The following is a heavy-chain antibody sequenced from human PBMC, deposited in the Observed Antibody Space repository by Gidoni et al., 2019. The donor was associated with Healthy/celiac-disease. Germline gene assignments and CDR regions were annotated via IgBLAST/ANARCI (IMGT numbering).Heavy chain of an antibody. CDR1: GFTFSNAW. Sequence: EVQLVESGGGLVKPGGSLRLSCAASGFTFSNAWMSWVRQPPGKGLELVGRIKSKTDGGTTDYAAPVKGRFTISRDDSKNTLYLQMNSLKTEDTAVYYCTTDTYYDYVWGSYRYTEEAFDIWGQGTMVTVSS. D-gene: IGHD3-16*02. CDR2: IKSKTDGGTT. J-gene: IGHJ3*02. CDR3: TTDTYYDYVWGSYRYTEEAFDI. V-gene: IGHV3-15*01.